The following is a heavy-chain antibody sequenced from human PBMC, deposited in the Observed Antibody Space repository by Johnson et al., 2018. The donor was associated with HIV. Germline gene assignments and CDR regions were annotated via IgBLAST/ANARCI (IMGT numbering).Heavy chain of an antibody. CDR2: ISWNSGSI. V-gene: IGHV3-9*01. D-gene: IGHD1-1*01. CDR3: ARDGQLGAFDI. Sequence: VQLVESGGGLVQPGRSLRLSCAASGFKFDDYAMHWVRQVPGKGLEWVAGISWNSGSIGYAGSVKGRFTISRDNAKNSRYVQMNSLRPEDTALYYCARDGQLGAFDIWGQGAMVTVSS. CDR1: GFKFDDYA. J-gene: IGHJ3*02.